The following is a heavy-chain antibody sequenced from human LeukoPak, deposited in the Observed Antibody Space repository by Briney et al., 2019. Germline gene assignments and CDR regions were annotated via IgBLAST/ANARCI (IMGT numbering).Heavy chain of an antibody. CDR1: GFTFSSYA. D-gene: IGHD3-10*01. CDR3: AKPVQESCYYYGMDV. V-gene: IGHV3-23*01. CDR2: ISGSGGST. J-gene: IGHJ6*02. Sequence: GGSLRLSCAASGFTFSSYAMSWVRQAPGKGLEWVSAISGSGGSTYYADSVKGRFTISRDNSKNTLYLQMNSLRAEDTAVYYCAKPVQESCYYYGMDVWGQGTTVTVSS.